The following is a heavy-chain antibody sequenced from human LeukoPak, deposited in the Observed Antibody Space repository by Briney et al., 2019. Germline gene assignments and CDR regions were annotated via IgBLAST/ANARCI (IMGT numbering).Heavy chain of an antibody. CDR2: IYPGDSDT. Sequence: GESLKISCKGSGYSFTSYRIGWVRQMPGKGLEWMGIIYPGDSDTRYSPSFQGQVTISADKSISTAYLQWSSLKASDTAMYYCARSPYCSSTSCFGGPLNYWGQGTLVTVSS. D-gene: IGHD2-2*01. CDR3: ARSPYCSSTSCFGGPLNY. J-gene: IGHJ4*02. CDR1: GYSFTSYR. V-gene: IGHV5-51*01.